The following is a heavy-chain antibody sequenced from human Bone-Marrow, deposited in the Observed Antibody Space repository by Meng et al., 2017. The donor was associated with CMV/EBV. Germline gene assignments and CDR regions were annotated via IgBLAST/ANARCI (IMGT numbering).Heavy chain of an antibody. Sequence: SLKISCAASGFTFDDYAMHWVRQGPGKGLEWVAGISWNSGSIAYRDSVKGRFTISRDNAKNSLYLQMNSLRDEDTALYYCTRVGLAMDVWGQGTTGTFSS. CDR2: ISWNSGSI. J-gene: IGHJ6*02. CDR3: TRVGLAMDV. CDR1: GFTFDDYA. V-gene: IGHV3-9*01.